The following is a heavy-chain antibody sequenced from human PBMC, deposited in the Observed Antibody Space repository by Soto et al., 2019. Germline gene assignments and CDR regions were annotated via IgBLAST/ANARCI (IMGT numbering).Heavy chain of an antibody. D-gene: IGHD3-22*01. Sequence: PSETLSLTCTVSGGSISSYYWSWIRQPPGKGLEWIGYIYYSGSTNYNPSLKSRVTISVDTSKNQFSLKVSSVTAADTAVYYCARNRGLSYSSGYYHIKEFDYWGQGTLVTVSS. CDR2: IYYSGST. CDR3: ARNRGLSYSSGYYHIKEFDY. J-gene: IGHJ4*02. CDR1: GGSISSYY. V-gene: IGHV4-59*01.